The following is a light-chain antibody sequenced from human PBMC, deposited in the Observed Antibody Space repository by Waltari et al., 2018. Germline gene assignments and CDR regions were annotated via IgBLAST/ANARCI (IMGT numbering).Light chain of an antibody. J-gene: IGLJ3*02. CDR1: SSDIGRYNV. Sequence: QSALTQPASVSGSRGQSITISCTGSSSDIGRYNVVPWYQHHPGKAPKLLIYGVNNRPSGVSNRFSGSKSGNTASLTISGLQAEDEADYYCSSYAGSVVFGGGTKLTVL. CDR3: SSYAGSVV. V-gene: IGLV2-23*02. CDR2: GVN.